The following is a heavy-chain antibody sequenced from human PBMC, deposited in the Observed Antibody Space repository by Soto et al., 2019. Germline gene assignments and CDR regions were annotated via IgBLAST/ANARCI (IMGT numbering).Heavy chain of an antibody. CDR2: IIPIFAIA. CDR3: AIRSRPGRNAMDV. CDR1: GGTFTSYA. D-gene: IGHD1-26*01. J-gene: IGHJ6*02. V-gene: IGHV1-69*01. Sequence: QVPLVQSGAEVKKPGSSVKVSCKASGGTFTSYAINWVRQAPGQGLEWMGGIIPIFAIANYAQKFQGRVTIAADESTSTAYMELSSLRSEDTAVYYCAIRSRPGRNAMDVWGQGTTVTVSS.